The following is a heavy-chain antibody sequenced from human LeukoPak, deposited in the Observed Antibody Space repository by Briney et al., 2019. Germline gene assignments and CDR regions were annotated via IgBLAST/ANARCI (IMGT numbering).Heavy chain of an antibody. J-gene: IGHJ4*02. CDR2: ISNGGNTI. CDR1: GFTFSDHY. CDR3: ARGHRGLDY. Sequence: GGSLRLSCAASGFTFSDHYMTWIRQAPGKGLEWVSYISNGGNTIYYADSVKGRFTLSRDNAKNSLYLQMNSLRAEDTAMYYCARGHRGLDYWGQGTLVTVSS. D-gene: IGHD1-14*01. V-gene: IGHV3-11*01.